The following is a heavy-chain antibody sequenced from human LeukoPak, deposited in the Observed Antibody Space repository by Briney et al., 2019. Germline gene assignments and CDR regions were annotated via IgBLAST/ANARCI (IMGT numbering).Heavy chain of an antibody. CDR1: GYTFTSYA. CDR3: ARGHADFWSGYYTDNYYYYYMDV. CDR2: INTNTGNP. J-gene: IGHJ6*03. V-gene: IGHV7-4-1*02. D-gene: IGHD3-3*01. Sequence: ASVKVSCKASGYTFTSYAMNWVRQAPGQGLEWMGWINTNTGNPTYAQGFTGRFVFSLDTSVSTAYLQISSLKAEDTAVYYCARGHADFWSGYYTDNYYYYYMDVWGKGTTVTVSS.